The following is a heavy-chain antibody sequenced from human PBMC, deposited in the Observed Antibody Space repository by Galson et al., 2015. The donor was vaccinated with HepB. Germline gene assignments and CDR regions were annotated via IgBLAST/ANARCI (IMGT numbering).Heavy chain of an antibody. J-gene: IGHJ5*02. D-gene: IGHD2/OR15-2a*01. Sequence: SLRLSCAASGFTFSSYGMHWVRQAPGKGLEWVAVISYDGSDKYYADSVKGRFTISRDNSKNTLYLQMNSLRAEDTAVYYCAKELYRTTSGDWFDPWGQGTLVTVFS. V-gene: IGHV3-30*18. CDR3: AKELYRTTSGDWFDP. CDR2: ISYDGSDK. CDR1: GFTFSSYG.